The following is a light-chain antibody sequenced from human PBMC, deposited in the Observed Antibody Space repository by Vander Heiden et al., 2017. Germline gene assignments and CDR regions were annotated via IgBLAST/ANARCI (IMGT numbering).Light chain of an antibody. J-gene: IGLJ2*01. Sequence: HPVPTHPPSSSSSAGQSARLTCTSPTDTTVGHSNISWYQQTPGSPPRYHLFYYSESDKDQGSGVTSRFSGCKDASTNTGILIISGLQSEDEADYCCMIWSTKIHVVFGGGTKLTV. V-gene: IGLV5-37*01. CDR2: YYSESDK. CDR3: MIWSTKIHVV. CDR1: TDTTVGHSN.